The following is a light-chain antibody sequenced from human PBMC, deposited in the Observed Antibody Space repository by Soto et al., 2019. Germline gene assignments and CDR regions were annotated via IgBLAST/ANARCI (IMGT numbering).Light chain of an antibody. Sequence: DIVMTQSPDSLSVSLGERATINCKSSQILLFSSNNKNYLAWYQQKGGQPPKLLIYWASTRESGVPDRFSGSGSGTDFTLTITSLKAEDVAVYYCQQYYSPPLSFGGGTKVDIK. CDR3: QQYYSPPLS. CDR2: WAS. V-gene: IGKV4-1*01. CDR1: QILLFSSNNKNY. J-gene: IGKJ4*01.